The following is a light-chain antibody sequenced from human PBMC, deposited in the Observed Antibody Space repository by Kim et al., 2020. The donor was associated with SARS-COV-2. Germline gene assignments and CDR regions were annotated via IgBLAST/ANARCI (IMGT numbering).Light chain of an antibody. J-gene: IGLJ1*01. Sequence: QSALTQPASVSGSPGQSITISCTGTSSDVGTYDLVSWYKHSPGTAPKLMIYEVSKRPSGVSNRFSGSTSGNTASLTISGLQAEDEADYYCCSYAGSSTFVFGTGTKVTVL. CDR3: CSYAGSSTFV. CDR2: EVS. V-gene: IGLV2-23*02. CDR1: SSDVGTYDL.